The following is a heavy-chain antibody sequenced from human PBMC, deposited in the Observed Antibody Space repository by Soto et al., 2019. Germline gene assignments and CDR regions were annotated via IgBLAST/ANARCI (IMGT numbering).Heavy chain of an antibody. J-gene: IGHJ6*02. Sequence: ASLKVSCKASGYTFTGYYMHWVRQAPGQGLEWMGWINPNSGGTNYAQKFQGWVTMTRDTSISTAYMELSRLRSDDTAVYYCARDRQAIFGVVPNPYGMDVWGQGTTVTVSS. CDR2: INPNSGGT. CDR3: ARDRQAIFGVVPNPYGMDV. D-gene: IGHD3-3*01. CDR1: GYTFTGYY. V-gene: IGHV1-2*04.